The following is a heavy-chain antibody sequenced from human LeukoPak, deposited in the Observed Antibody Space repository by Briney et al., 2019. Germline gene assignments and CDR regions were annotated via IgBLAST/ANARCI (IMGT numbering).Heavy chain of an antibody. CDR2: INHSGST. Sequence: PSETLSLTCAVYGGSFSGYYWSWIRQPPGKGLEWIGEINHSGSTNYNPSLKSRVTISVDTSKNQFSLKLSSVTAADTAVYYCARGKSYSGYAFYYWGQGTLVTVSS. CDR1: GGSFSGYY. CDR3: ARGKSYSGYAFYY. V-gene: IGHV4-34*01. J-gene: IGHJ4*02. D-gene: IGHD5-12*01.